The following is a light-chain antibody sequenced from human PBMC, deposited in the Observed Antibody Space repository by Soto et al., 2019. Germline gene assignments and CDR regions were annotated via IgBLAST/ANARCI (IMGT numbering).Light chain of an antibody. Sequence: EVVLTQSPGTLSLSPGERATLSCRASQSVTNNYLAWYQQRPGQAPRLLIFGSSDRATGIPDRFSRSESGTDSSITISRLEPGDFAVYYCHQYGSSPPYTFGQGKKLESK. CDR3: HQYGSSPPYT. V-gene: IGKV3-20*01. J-gene: IGKJ2*01. CDR2: GSS. CDR1: QSVTNNY.